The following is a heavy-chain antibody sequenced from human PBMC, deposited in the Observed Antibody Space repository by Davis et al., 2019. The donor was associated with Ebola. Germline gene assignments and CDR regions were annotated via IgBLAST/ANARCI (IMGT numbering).Heavy chain of an antibody. D-gene: IGHD5-24*01. V-gene: IGHV3-23*01. Sequence: PGGSLRLSCAASGFTFSTYAMSWVRQAPGKGLEWVSGINAGDVSTYYADSVKGRFTISRDNSKNTLYLQMNSLRAEDTAVYYCAKDLGDYVGWLQPGYYYYGMDVWGQGTTVTVSS. CDR2: INAGDVST. CDR1: GFTFSTYA. J-gene: IGHJ6*02. CDR3: AKDLGDYVGWLQPGYYYYGMDV.